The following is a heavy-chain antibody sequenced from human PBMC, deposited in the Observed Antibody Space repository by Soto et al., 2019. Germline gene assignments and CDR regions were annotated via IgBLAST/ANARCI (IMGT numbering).Heavy chain of an antibody. J-gene: IGHJ6*02. CDR2: IYYSGST. D-gene: IGHD3-9*01. CDR1: GGSISSYY. CDR3: ARVLRYFDWSYYYYGMDV. V-gene: IGHV4-59*08. Sequence: SETLSLTCTVSGGSISSYYWSWIRQPPGKGLEWIGYIYYSGSTNYNPSLKSRVTISVDTSKNQFSLKLSSVTAADTAVYYCARVLRYFDWSYYYYGMDVWGQGTTVTVSS.